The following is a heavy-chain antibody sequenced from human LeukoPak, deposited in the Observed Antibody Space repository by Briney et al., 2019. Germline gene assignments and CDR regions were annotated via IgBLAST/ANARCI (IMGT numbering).Heavy chain of an antibody. CDR1: GYAFTGLGLY. Sequence: ASVKVSCKTSGYAFTGLGLYIHWVRQAPGQGLEWMGWINPRSGGTNYAQKFQGRVTMTRDTSISTAYMELSRLTSDDTAVYYCATDPTTAGTTRFDYWGQGTLVTVSS. J-gene: IGHJ4*02. CDR3: ATDPTTAGTTRFDY. D-gene: IGHD1-1*01. V-gene: IGHV1-2*02. CDR2: INPRSGGT.